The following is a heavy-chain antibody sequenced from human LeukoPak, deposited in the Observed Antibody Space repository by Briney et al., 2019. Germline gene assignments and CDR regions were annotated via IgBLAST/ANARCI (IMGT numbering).Heavy chain of an antibody. J-gene: IGHJ6*02. V-gene: IGHV1-2*02. D-gene: IGHD3-22*01. CDR1: GYTFTGYY. CDR2: INPNSGGT. Sequence: ASVKVSCKASGYTFTGYYMHWVRQAPGQGLEWMGWINPNSGGTNYAQKFQGRVTMTRDTSISTAYMELSRLRSDDTALDYCARDLVAVHYYDSSGYYYYGMDVWGQGTTVTVSS. CDR3: ARDLVAVHYYDSSGYYYYGMDV.